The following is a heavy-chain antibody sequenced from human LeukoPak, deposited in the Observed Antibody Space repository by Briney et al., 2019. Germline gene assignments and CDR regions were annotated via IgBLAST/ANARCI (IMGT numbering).Heavy chain of an antibody. CDR2: IQNDGSNE. D-gene: IGHD2-8*01. CDR3: AKDRCSNGIGCYYYYMDV. CDR1: GLTFSSYG. J-gene: IGHJ6*03. V-gene: IGHV3-30*02. Sequence: GGSLRLSCAASGLTFSSYGMHWVRQAPGKGLEWVAYIQNDGSNEQYADSVKGRFSISRDSSKNILYLQMNSLRAEDTAVYYCAKDRCSNGIGCYYYYMDVWGKGTTVTISS.